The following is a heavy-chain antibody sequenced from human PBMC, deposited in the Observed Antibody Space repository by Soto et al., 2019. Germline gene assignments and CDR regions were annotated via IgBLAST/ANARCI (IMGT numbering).Heavy chain of an antibody. J-gene: IGHJ4*02. V-gene: IGHV1-3*01. CDR3: ARVALSGN. CDR1: SHSFTSSA. CDR2: INAGNGNT. D-gene: IGHD1-26*01. Sequence: GASGRVSCKAFSHSFTSSAMHWVRQAPGQRLEWMGWINAGNGNTKYSQKFRGRVTITRDTSASTAYMELSSLRSEDTAVYYCARVALSGNWGQGTLVTVSS.